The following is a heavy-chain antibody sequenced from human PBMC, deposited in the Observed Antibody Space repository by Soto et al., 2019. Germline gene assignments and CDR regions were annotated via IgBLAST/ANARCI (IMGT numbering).Heavy chain of an antibody. J-gene: IGHJ4*02. V-gene: IGHV4-59*01. Sequence: SETLSLNCAVSGGSISSYYWCWIRQPPGKGLEWIGYIYYSGSTNYNPSLKSRVTISVDTSKYQFSLKLSSVTAADTAAYYCARGQTYYYDSSGYYRFDYWGQGTLVTVS. D-gene: IGHD3-22*01. CDR3: ARGQTYYYDSSGYYRFDY. CDR2: IYYSGST. CDR1: GGSISSYY.